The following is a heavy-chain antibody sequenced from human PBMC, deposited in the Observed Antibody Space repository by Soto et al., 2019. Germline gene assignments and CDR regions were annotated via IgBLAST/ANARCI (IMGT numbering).Heavy chain of an antibody. V-gene: IGHV1-69*13. CDR3: ATNNRASYHFDY. Sequence: SVKVSCKASGGTFRAYAISWVRQAPGQGLGWMGGIIPLFGTTNYAQRFQDRVTITADDSTRTASMELSSLRSEDTAVYYCATNNRASYHFDYWGQGTPVTVSS. CDR1: GGTFRAYA. J-gene: IGHJ4*02. D-gene: IGHD3-16*02. CDR2: IIPLFGTT.